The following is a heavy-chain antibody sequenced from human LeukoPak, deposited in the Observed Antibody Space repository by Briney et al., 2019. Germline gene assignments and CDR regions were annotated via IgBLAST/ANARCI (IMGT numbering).Heavy chain of an antibody. CDR3: ARDRGFWELLFDHDAFDI. D-gene: IGHD1-26*01. J-gene: IGHJ3*02. CDR2: INHSGST. V-gene: IGHV4-34*01. CDR1: GGSFSGYY. Sequence: SETLSLTCAVYGGSFSGYYWSWIRQPPGKGLEWIGKINHSGSTNYNPSLKSRVTISVDTSKNQFSLKLSSVTAADTAVYYCARDRGFWELLFDHDAFDIWGQGTMVTVSS.